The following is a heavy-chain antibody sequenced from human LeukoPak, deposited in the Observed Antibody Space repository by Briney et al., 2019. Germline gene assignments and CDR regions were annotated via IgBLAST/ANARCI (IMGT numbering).Heavy chain of an antibody. J-gene: IGHJ4*02. D-gene: IGHD6-13*01. Sequence: PGGSLRLSCAASGFTFSSYSMNWVRQAPGKGLEWVSSISSSSYIYYADSVKGRFTISRDNAKNSLYLQMNSLRAEDTAVCYCARGAAAGFGGDWGQGTLVTVSS. CDR1: GFTFSSYS. CDR3: ARGAAAGFGGD. V-gene: IGHV3-21*01. CDR2: ISSSSYI.